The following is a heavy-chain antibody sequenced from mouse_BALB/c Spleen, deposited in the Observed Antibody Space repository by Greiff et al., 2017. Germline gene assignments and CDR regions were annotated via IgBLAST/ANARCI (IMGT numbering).Heavy chain of an antibody. CDR2: IDPENGDT. V-gene: IGHV14-4*02. CDR3: NARKYGNYDAMDY. J-gene: IGHJ4*01. Sequence: EVQLQQSGAELVRSGASVKLSCTASGFNIKDYYMHWVKQRPEQGLEWIGWIDPENGDTEYAPKFQGKATMTADTSSNTAYLQLSSLTSEDTAVYYCNARKYGNYDAMDYWGQGTSVTVSS. D-gene: IGHD2-10*02. CDR1: GFNIKDYY.